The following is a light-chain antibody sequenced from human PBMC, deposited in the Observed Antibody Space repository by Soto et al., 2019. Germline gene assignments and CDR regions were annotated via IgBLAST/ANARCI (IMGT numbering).Light chain of an antibody. CDR2: GTS. CDR1: QSVNSKY. V-gene: IGKV3-20*01. J-gene: IGKJ4*01. CDR3: QQYDNSHLT. Sequence: ENVLTQSPGTLSLSPGERATLSCRASQSVNSKYLAWYQQKPGQAPSLLIYGTSSRTTGNPDRISASGSGTDFTLTISRLEPEDFAVYYCQQYDNSHLTFGGRTKVEIK.